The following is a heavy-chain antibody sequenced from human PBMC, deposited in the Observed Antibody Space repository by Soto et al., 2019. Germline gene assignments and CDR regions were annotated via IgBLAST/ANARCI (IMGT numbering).Heavy chain of an antibody. CDR3: ARRVIAALYYYYGMDV. Sequence: QLQLQESGPGLVKPSETLSLTCTVSGGSISSSSYYWGWIRQPPGKGLEWIGSIYYSGSTYYNPSLKSRVTISVDTSKNQFSLKLSSVTAADTAVYYCARRVIAALYYYYGMDVWGQGTTVTVSS. V-gene: IGHV4-39*01. J-gene: IGHJ6*01. CDR2: IYYSGST. CDR1: GGSISSSSYY. D-gene: IGHD6-13*01.